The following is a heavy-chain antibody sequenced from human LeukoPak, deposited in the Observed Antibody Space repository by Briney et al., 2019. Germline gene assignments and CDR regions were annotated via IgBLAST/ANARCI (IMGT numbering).Heavy chain of an antibody. CDR3: ARVLATQTYYYYMDV. CDR2: INPNSGGT. V-gene: IGHV1-2*02. D-gene: IGHD5-12*01. CDR1: GYTFTGYY. J-gene: IGHJ6*03. Sequence: GASVKVSCKASGYTFTGYYMHWVRQAPGQGLEWMGWINPNSGGTNYAQKFQGRVTMTRDTSISTAYMELSRLRSDDTAMYYCARVLATQTYYYYMDVWGKGTTVTVP.